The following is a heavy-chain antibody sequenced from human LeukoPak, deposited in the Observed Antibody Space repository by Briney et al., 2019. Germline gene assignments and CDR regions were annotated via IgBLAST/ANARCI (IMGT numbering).Heavy chain of an antibody. Sequence: GGSLRPSCAASGFTFSSYSMNWVRQAPGKGLEWVSSISSSSSYIYYADSVKGRFTISRDNAKNSLYLQMNSLRAEDTAVYYCARDGILRYFDWFGPTNYYYYMDVWGKGTTVTVSS. CDR3: ARDGILRYFDWFGPTNYYYYMDV. D-gene: IGHD3-9*01. CDR1: GFTFSSYS. J-gene: IGHJ6*03. V-gene: IGHV3-21*01. CDR2: ISSSSSYI.